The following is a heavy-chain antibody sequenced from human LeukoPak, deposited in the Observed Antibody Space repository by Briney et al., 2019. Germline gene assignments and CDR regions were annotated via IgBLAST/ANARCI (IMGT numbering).Heavy chain of an antibody. CDR3: ARDPQCPIDAFDI. CDR1: GFTFSSYA. D-gene: IGHD6-19*01. Sequence: PGGSLRFSCAASGFTFSSYARSWVRQAPGKGLEWVSAISGSGGSTYYADSVKGRFTISRDNSKNTLYLQMNSLRAEDTAVYYCARDPQCPIDAFDIWGQGTMVTVSS. CDR2: ISGSGGST. J-gene: IGHJ3*02. V-gene: IGHV3-23*01.